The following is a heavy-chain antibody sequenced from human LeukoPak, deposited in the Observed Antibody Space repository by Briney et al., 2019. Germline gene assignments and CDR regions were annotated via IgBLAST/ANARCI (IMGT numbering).Heavy chain of an antibody. D-gene: IGHD3-9*01. CDR3: AKDKFDILTGKPSRRHAFDI. J-gene: IGHJ3*02. V-gene: IGHV3-9*01. CDR1: GFTFDDYS. Sequence: GGSLRLSCAASGFTFDDYSMHWVRQAPGKGLEWCSGISWNSGSIVYADSVKGRFTIARDKAKNSLYLQMNSLRAEDTALYYCAKDKFDILTGKPSRRHAFDIWGQGTMVTVSS. CDR2: ISWNSGSI.